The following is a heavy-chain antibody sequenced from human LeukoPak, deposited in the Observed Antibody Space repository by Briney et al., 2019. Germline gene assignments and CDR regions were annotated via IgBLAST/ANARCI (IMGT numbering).Heavy chain of an antibody. J-gene: IGHJ4*02. CDR1: GFTFSSYA. V-gene: IGHV3-23*01. D-gene: IGHD3-9*01. CDR2: ISGSGGST. CDR3: ARERRDYDILTGYPDY. Sequence: GGSLGLSCAASGFTFSSYAMSWVRQAPGKGLEWVSAISGSGGSTYYADSVKGRFTISRDNSKNTLYLQMNSLRAEDTAVYYCARERRDYDILTGYPDYWGQGTLVTVSS.